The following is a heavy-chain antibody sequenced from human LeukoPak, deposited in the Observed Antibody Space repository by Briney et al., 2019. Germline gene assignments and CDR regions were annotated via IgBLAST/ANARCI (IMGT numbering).Heavy chain of an antibody. CDR3: ARLGVYDYVWGSYRLYYFDY. CDR1: GGSFSGYY. J-gene: IGHJ4*02. Sequence: SETLSLTCAVYGGSFSGYYWSWIRQPPGKGLEWIGEINHSGSTNYNPSLKSRVTISVDTSKNQFSLKLSSVTAADTAVYYCARLGVYDYVWGSYRLYYFDYWGQGTLVTVSS. CDR2: INHSGST. D-gene: IGHD3-16*02. V-gene: IGHV4-34*01.